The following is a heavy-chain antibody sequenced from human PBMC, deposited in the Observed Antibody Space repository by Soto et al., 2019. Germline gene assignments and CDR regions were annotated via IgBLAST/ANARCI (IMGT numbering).Heavy chain of an antibody. D-gene: IGHD5-12*01. V-gene: IGHV1-69*01. CDR2: IIPIFGTG. J-gene: IGHJ6*02. Sequence: QVQLVQSGAEVKKPGSSVKVSCKASGGTFSSHVISWVRQAPGQGREWMGGIIPIFGTGNYAQRFQGRVTNTADEPTSTAYMESSSLRCEDTAVYYRARAPHRGLVATIEGRYYDMDDWGQGTAVTVSS. CDR1: GGTFSSHV. CDR3: ARAPHRGLVATIEGRYYDMDD.